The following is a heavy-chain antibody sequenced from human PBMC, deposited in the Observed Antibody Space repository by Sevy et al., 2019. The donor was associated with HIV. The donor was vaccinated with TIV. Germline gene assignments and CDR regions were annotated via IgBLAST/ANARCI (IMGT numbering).Heavy chain of an antibody. Sequence: GGSLRLSCAASGFTVSSNYMSWVRQAPGKGLEWVSVIYSGGSTYYADSVKGRFTISRDNSKNTLYLQMNSLRAEDTAVYYCARVALDSGSGREDLWGQGPLVTVSS. CDR3: ARVALDSGSGREDL. CDR1: GFTVSSNY. D-gene: IGHD3-10*01. V-gene: IGHV3-53*01. CDR2: IYSGGST. J-gene: IGHJ5*02.